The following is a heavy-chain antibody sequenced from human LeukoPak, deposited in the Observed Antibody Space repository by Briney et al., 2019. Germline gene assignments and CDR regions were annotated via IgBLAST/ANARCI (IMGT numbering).Heavy chain of an antibody. CDR1: GGSFSGYY. J-gene: IGHJ2*01. CDR2: INHSGST. CDR3: ARQRLTGARRWYFDL. Sequence: PSETLSLTCAVYGGSFSGYYWSWIRQPPGKGLEWIGEINHSGSTNYNPSLKSRVTISVDTSKNQFSLKLSSVTAADTAVYYCARQRLTGARRWYFDLWGRGTLVTVSS. D-gene: IGHD3-9*01. V-gene: IGHV4-34*01.